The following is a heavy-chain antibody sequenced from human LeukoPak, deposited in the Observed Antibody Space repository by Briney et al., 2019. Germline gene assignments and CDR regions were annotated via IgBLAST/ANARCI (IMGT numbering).Heavy chain of an antibody. CDR1: GFTFSSYW. CDR3: ARDSVPQIGVWGSYRYTVPDY. D-gene: IGHD3-16*02. J-gene: IGHJ4*02. Sequence: GGSLRLSCAASGFTFSSYWMSWVRQAPGKGLEWVANIKQDGSEKYYVDSVKGRFTISRDNAKNSLYLQMNSLRSEDTAVYYCARDSVPQIGVWGSYRYTVPDYWGQGTLVTVSS. V-gene: IGHV3-7*03. CDR2: IKQDGSEK.